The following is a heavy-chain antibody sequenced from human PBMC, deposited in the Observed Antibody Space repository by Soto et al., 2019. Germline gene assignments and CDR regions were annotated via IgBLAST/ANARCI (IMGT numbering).Heavy chain of an antibody. CDR1: GFTFSSYA. CDR3: ARGWASLHX. CDR2: IKQDGSEI. J-gene: IGHJ4*02. Sequence: GGSLRLSFAASGFTFSSYAMSWVRQAPGKGLEGVANIKQDGSEIYYVDSVKVRFTISRDNAKNSLFLQMNSLRAEDTAVYYCARGWASLHXWGQVTLVTVSX. D-gene: IGHD6-19*01. V-gene: IGHV3-7*03.